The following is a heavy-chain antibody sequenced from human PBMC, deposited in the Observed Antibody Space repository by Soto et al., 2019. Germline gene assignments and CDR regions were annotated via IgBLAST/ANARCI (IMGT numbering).Heavy chain of an antibody. CDR2: ISSSGSTI. CDR1: GFTFSSYE. Sequence: GGSLRLSCAASGFTFSSYEMNWVRQAPGKGLEWVSYISSSGSTIYYADSVKGRFTISRDNAKNSLYLQMNSLRAEDTAVYYCASPIAVAGTGFRWGMDVWGQGTTVTVSS. J-gene: IGHJ6*02. CDR3: ASPIAVAGTGFRWGMDV. V-gene: IGHV3-48*03. D-gene: IGHD6-19*01.